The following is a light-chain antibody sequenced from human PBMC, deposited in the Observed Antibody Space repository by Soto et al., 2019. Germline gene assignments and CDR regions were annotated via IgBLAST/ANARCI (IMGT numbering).Light chain of an antibody. J-gene: IGKJ2*01. V-gene: IGKV1-9*01. CDR3: QQLNSYPQT. CDR1: QGISSY. Sequence: DIQLTQSPSFLSASVGDRVTITCRASQGISSYLAWYQQKPGKAPKLLIYAASTLQSGVPSRFSGSGSVTEFTLKISGLQPEDFATYYSQQLNSYPQTFGQGTNLEIK. CDR2: AAS.